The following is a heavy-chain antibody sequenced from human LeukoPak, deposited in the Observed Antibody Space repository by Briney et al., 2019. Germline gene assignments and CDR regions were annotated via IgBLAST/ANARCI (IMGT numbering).Heavy chain of an antibody. CDR3: AREGLPYSSSLSWFDP. J-gene: IGHJ5*02. CDR2: IYYSGST. CDR1: GGSISSSSYY. Sequence: SETLSLTCTVSGGSISSSSYYWGWIRQPPGKGLEWIGSIYYSGSTYYNPSLKSRVTISVDTSKNQFSLKLSSVTAADTAVYYCAREGLPYSSSLSWFDPWGQGTLVTVSS. D-gene: IGHD6-13*01. V-gene: IGHV4-39*02.